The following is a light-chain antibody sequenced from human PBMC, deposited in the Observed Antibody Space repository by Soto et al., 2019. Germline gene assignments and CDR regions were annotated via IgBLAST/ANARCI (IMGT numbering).Light chain of an antibody. J-gene: IGLJ1*01. CDR1: SSDVGAYNY. CDR3: SSYTGSNLGV. Sequence: QSVLTQPASVSGSPGQSITISCTGTSSDVGAYNYVSWYQQHPGKAPTLMISEVSNRPSGVSNRFSGSKSGNAAFLTISGLQAEDEADYYCSSYTGSNLGVFGTGTKVTVL. CDR2: EVS. V-gene: IGLV2-14*01.